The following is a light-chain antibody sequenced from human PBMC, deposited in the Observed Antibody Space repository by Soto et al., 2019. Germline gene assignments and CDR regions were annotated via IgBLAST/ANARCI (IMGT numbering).Light chain of an antibody. CDR3: CSYAGSSTPYV. V-gene: IGLV2-23*01. Sequence: QSVPTPPASVSGSPGQSITISCTGTSSDVGSYNLVSWYQQHPGKAPKLMIYEGSKRPSGVSNRFSGSKSGNTASLTISGLQAEDEADYYCCSYAGSSTPYVFGTGTKV. CDR1: SSDVGSYNL. J-gene: IGLJ1*01. CDR2: EGS.